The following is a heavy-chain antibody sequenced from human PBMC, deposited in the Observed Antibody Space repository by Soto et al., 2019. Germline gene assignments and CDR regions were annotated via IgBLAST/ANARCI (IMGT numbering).Heavy chain of an antibody. CDR1: GYTFTGYY. J-gene: IGHJ3*02. Sequence: ASVKVSCKASGYTFTGYYMHWVRQAPGQGLEWMGWINPNSGGTNYAQKLQGRVTMTTDTSTSTAYMELRSLRSDDTAVYYCARLACSSTSCYTHNAFDIWGQGTMVTVSS. CDR2: INPNSGGT. D-gene: IGHD2-2*02. CDR3: ARLACSSTSCYTHNAFDI. V-gene: IGHV1-2*02.